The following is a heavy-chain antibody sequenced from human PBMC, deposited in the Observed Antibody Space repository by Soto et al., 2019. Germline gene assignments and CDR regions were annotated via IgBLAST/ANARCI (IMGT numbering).Heavy chain of an antibody. J-gene: IGHJ5*02. CDR1: GFSFSNYG. Sequence: QVQLVQSGGGVVQPGTSLRLSCAASGFSFSNYGMHWVRQAPGKGLEWVALISSGGRSEYYADSVKGRFTISRDISKNTLYLQMNSLIPEDTAVYYCAGDVIDYCDSRTNWFGPWGQGTLVTVSS. V-gene: IGHV3-30*03. CDR3: AGDVIDYCDSRTNWFGP. D-gene: IGHD4-17*01. CDR2: ISSGGRSE.